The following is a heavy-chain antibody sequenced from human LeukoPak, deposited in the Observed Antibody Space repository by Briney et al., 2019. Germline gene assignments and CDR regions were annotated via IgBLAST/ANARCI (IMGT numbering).Heavy chain of an antibody. Sequence: PSETLSLTCTVSGGSISSYFWSWIRQPPGKGLEWIGEINHSGSTNYNPSLKSRVTISVDTSKNQFSLKLSSVTAADTAVYYCARGRGSYSGWGQGTLVTVSS. V-gene: IGHV4-34*01. D-gene: IGHD1-26*01. CDR3: ARGRGSYSG. CDR1: GGSISSYF. CDR2: INHSGST. J-gene: IGHJ4*02.